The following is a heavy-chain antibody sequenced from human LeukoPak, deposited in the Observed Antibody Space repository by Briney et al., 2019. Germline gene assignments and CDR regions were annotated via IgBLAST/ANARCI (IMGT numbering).Heavy chain of an antibody. D-gene: IGHD3-10*01. V-gene: IGHV3-9*01. Sequence: GGSLRLSCAASGFTFDDYAMHWVRQAPGKGLEWVSGISWNSGSIGYADSVKGRFTISRDNAKNSLYLQMNSLRAEDTALYYCAKDTGGARYYFDYLGQGTLVTVSS. CDR1: GFTFDDYA. J-gene: IGHJ4*02. CDR3: AKDTGGARYYFDY. CDR2: ISWNSGSI.